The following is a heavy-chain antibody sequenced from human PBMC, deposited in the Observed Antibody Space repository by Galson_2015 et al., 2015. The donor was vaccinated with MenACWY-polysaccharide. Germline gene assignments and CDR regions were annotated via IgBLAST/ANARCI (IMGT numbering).Heavy chain of an antibody. Sequence: QSGAEVKKPGESLKISCKGSGYSFTSYWIGWVRQMPGKGLEWMGIIYPGDSDTRYSPSFRGQVTISADKSISTAYLQWSSLKASDTAMYYCARNNYAGLRGYYYGMDVWGQGTTVTVSS. J-gene: IGHJ6*02. V-gene: IGHV5-51*01. D-gene: IGHD5-12*01. CDR1: GYSFTSYW. CDR3: ARNNYAGLRGYYYGMDV. CDR2: IYPGDSDT.